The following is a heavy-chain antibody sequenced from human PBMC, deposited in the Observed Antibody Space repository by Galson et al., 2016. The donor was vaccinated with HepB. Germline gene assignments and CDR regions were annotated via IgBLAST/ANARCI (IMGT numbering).Heavy chain of an antibody. D-gene: IGHD5-18*01. CDR1: GFSFSSYA. Sequence: SLRLSCAASGFSFSSYAMSWVRQAPGKGLEWVSGITSGGTTYYADSVKGRFTISRDNSNNILYLQLKSLRDEDTAVYYCAKRPYSYGWHYGMDVWGQGTTVTVSS. J-gene: IGHJ6*02. CDR2: ITSGGTT. V-gene: IGHV3-23*01. CDR3: AKRPYSYGWHYGMDV.